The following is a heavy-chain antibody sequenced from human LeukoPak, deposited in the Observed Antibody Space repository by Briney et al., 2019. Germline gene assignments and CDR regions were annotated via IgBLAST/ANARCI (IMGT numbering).Heavy chain of an antibody. CDR2: IYYSGST. V-gene: IGHV4-59*01. D-gene: IGHD5-24*01. CDR3: ARVPGDGYNYPYYFDY. J-gene: IGHJ4*02. CDR1: GGSFSSYY. Sequence: SETLSLTCAVYGGSFSSYYWSWIRQPPGKGLEWIGYIYYSGSTNYNPSLKSRVTISVDTSKNQFSLKLSSVTAADTAVYYCARVPGDGYNYPYYFDYWGQGTLVTVSS.